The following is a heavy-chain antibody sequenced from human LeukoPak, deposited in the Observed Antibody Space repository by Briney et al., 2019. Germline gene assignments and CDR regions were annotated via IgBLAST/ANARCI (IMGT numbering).Heavy chain of an antibody. CDR2: IYYSGST. Sequence: SGTLCLTCTVSGGSISSGGYYWSCIRQHPGKGRGWIGYIYYSGSTYYNPSLKSRVSISVDTSKHQISLKLSSVTAADTAVYYCARDFGSSTSLRWFDPWGQGTLVTVSS. D-gene: IGHD2-2*01. CDR1: GGSISSGGYY. V-gene: IGHV4-31*03. J-gene: IGHJ5*02. CDR3: ARDFGSSTSLRWFDP.